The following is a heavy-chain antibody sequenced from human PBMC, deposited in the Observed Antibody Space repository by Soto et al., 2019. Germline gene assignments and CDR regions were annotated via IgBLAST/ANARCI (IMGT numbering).Heavy chain of an antibody. Sequence: EVQLLESGGGLVQPGGSLRLSCAASGFTFSSYVMSWVRQAPGKGLEWVSAISGSGGNTYYADSVKGRFTISRDNSKHTLFLQMNSLRAEDTALYFCAKEMGDYYDSSGSWFDPWGQGTLVTVSS. D-gene: IGHD3-22*01. CDR2: ISGSGGNT. J-gene: IGHJ5*02. CDR3: AKEMGDYYDSSGSWFDP. CDR1: GFTFSSYV. V-gene: IGHV3-23*01.